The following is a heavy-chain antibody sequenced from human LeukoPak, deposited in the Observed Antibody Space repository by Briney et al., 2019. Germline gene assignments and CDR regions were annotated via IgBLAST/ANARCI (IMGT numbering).Heavy chain of an antibody. CDR2: IYPGDSDT. V-gene: IGHV5-51*01. CDR1: GYIFTSYW. D-gene: IGHD5-24*01. J-gene: IGHJ4*02. Sequence: GESLKISCKGSGYIFTSYWIGWVRQMPGKGLEWMGIIYPGDSDTRYSPSFQGQVTISADKSISTAYLQWSSLKASDTAMYYCARLDSDGYDYGWIYYFDYWGQGTLVTVSS. CDR3: ARLDSDGYDYGWIYYFDY.